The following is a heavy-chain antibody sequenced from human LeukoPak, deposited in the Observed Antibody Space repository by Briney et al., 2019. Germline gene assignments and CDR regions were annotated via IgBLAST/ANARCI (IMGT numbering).Heavy chain of an antibody. CDR3: AKARIVVIPPADALDV. Sequence: PSETLSLTCTVSGGSISSYYWSWIRQPPGKGLEWIGYIYYSGSTNYNPSLKSRVTISVDTFKNQFSLKLSSVTAADTAVYYCAKARIVVIPPADALDVWGQGTLVTVSS. D-gene: IGHD3-22*01. V-gene: IGHV4-59*01. J-gene: IGHJ3*01. CDR2: IYYSGST. CDR1: GGSISSYY.